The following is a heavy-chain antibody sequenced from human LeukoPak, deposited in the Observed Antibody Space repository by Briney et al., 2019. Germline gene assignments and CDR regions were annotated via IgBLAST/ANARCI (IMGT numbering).Heavy chain of an antibody. CDR2: IYTSGST. D-gene: IGHD3-22*01. Sequence: PLETLSLTCTVSGGSISSGSYYWSWIRQPAGKGLEWIGRIYTSGSTNYNPSLKSRVTISVDTSKNQFSLKLSSVTAADTALYYCARDEYYYDSSGYYGSYYYYMDVWGKGTTVTVSS. CDR1: GGSISSGSYY. CDR3: ARDEYYYDSSGYYGSYYYYMDV. J-gene: IGHJ6*03. V-gene: IGHV4-61*02.